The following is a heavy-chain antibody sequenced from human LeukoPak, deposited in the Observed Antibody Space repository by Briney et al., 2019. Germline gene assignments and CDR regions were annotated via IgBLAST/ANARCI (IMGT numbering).Heavy chain of an antibody. Sequence: PSETLSLTCAVYGGSFSGYYWSWIRQPPGKGLEWIGEINHSGSTNYNPSLKSRVTISVDTSKNQFSLKLSSVTAADTAVYYCARYYDFLSYMDVWGKGTTVTVSS. CDR1: GGSFSGYY. CDR3: ARYYDFLSYMDV. D-gene: IGHD3-3*01. CDR2: INHSGST. J-gene: IGHJ6*03. V-gene: IGHV4-34*01.